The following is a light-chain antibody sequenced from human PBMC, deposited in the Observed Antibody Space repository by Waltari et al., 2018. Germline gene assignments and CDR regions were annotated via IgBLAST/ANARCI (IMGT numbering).Light chain of an antibody. J-gene: IGKJ1*01. V-gene: IGKV3D-15*01. Sequence: EIVMTQSQATLSVSPGESTTLSCRASQSLSSTFAWYQQKPGQAPRLLIYSTSTRATGIPARFSGSGSGTEFTLTISSLQSEDFAIYYCQQYNYWPWTFGQGTRVEIK. CDR2: STS. CDR1: QSLSST. CDR3: QQYNYWPWT.